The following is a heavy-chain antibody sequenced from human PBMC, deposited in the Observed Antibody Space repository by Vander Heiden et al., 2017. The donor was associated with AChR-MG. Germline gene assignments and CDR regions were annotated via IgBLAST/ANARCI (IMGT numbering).Heavy chain of an antibody. J-gene: IGHJ4*02. D-gene: IGHD5-12*01. Sequence: EVQLVESGGGLVQPGGSLRPSCAASGFTFSNFWIHWVRQAPGKGLVWVAFVNNDGRTTSYADSVRGRFTISRDNAKNTLYLQMNSLSAEDTAVYYCARGGYGAIDYWGQGALVTVSS. CDR2: VNNDGRTT. CDR1: GFTFSNFW. V-gene: IGHV3-74*01. CDR3: ARGGYGAIDY.